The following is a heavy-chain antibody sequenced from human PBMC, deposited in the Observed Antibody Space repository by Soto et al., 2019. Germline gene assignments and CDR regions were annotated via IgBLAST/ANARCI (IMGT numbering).Heavy chain of an antibody. D-gene: IGHD6-6*01. J-gene: IGHJ4*02. CDR3: ARGLSSSSGADY. CDR1: GGSISSGGYY. V-gene: IGHV4-31*03. Sequence: SETLSLTGTVSGGSISSGGYYWSWIRQHPGKGLEWIGYIYYSGSTYYNPSLKSRVTISVDTSKNQFSLKLSSVTAADTAVYYCARGLSSSSGADYWGQGTLVTVSS. CDR2: IYYSGST.